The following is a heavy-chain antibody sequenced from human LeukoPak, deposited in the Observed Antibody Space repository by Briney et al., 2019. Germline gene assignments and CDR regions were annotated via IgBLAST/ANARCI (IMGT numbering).Heavy chain of an antibody. Sequence: GGSLRLSCAASGFTFSDYYVSWIRQAPGKGLEWVSYISSSGSTIYYADSVKGRFTISRDNAKNSLYLQMNSLRAEDTAVYYCAGDLVVVTAKGLDPWGQGTLVTVSS. CDR1: GFTFSDYY. D-gene: IGHD3-22*01. CDR2: ISSSGSTI. J-gene: IGHJ5*02. CDR3: AGDLVVVTAKGLDP. V-gene: IGHV3-11*01.